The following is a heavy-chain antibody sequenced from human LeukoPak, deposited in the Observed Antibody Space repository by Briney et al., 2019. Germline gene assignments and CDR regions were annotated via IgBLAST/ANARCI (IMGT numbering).Heavy chain of an antibody. CDR1: GGSISSNNW. J-gene: IGHJ4*02. V-gene: IGHV4-4*02. D-gene: IGHD4-23*01. CDR3: AREIATSGGNSRALDY. CDR2: IYHRGNT. Sequence: SETLSLTCAVSGGSISSNNWWSWVRQPPGKGLEWIGGIYHRGNTNYNPSLKSRVTMSVDTSKNQFSLKLTSVTAADTAVYYCAREIATSGGNSRALDYWGQGTLVTVSS.